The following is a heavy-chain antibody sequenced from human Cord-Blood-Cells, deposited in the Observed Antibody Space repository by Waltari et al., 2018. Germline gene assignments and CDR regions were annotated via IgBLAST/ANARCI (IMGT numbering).Heavy chain of an antibody. CDR1: GFTVSSNY. Sequence: EVQLVESGGGLIQSGGSLRLSCAASGFTVSSNYMSWVRQAPGKGLEWVEGIYSGGRTYYADSVKCRFTIARDNSKITLYLQMNSLRAEDTAVYYCARRDNCSSTSCYDYWGQGTLVTVSS. J-gene: IGHJ4*02. CDR2: IYSGGRT. V-gene: IGHV3-53*01. D-gene: IGHD2-2*01. CDR3: ARRDNCSSTSCYDY.